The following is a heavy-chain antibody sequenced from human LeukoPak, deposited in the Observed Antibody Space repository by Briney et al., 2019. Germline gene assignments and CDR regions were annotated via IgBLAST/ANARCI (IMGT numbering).Heavy chain of an antibody. V-gene: IGHV3-23*01. CDR1: GFTFSDSA. Sequence: GGSLRLSCAASGFTFSDSAMSWVRQAPGKGLEWVSLSFSGANTYYADSLKGRFTIPRDNAKDTLYLLMNSLRAEDTAIYYCARDIQLSTWGLGTMVTVSS. CDR2: SFSGANT. D-gene: IGHD5-24*01. CDR3: ARDIQLST. J-gene: IGHJ3*01.